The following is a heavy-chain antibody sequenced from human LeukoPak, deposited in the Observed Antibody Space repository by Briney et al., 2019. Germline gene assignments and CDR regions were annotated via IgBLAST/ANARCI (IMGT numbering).Heavy chain of an antibody. CDR3: ASSGSYGVWYFDY. CDR2: IIPIFGTA. CDR1: GGTFSSYA. D-gene: IGHD1-26*01. V-gene: IGHV1-69*05. Sequence: SVKVSCKASGGTFSSYAISWVRQAPGQGLEWMGGIIPIFGTANYAQKFQGRVTITTDESTSTAYMELSSLRSEDTAVYYCASSGSYGVWYFDYWGQGTLVAVSS. J-gene: IGHJ4*02.